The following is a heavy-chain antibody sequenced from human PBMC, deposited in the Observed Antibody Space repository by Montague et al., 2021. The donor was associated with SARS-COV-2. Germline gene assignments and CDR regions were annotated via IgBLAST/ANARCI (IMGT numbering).Heavy chain of an antibody. D-gene: IGHD2-2*01. V-gene: IGHV3-23*01. Sequence: SLRLSCAASGFTFSSYAMSWVRQAPGKGLEWVSAISGSGGSTYYADSVKGRFTISRDNSKNTLYLQMNSLRAEDTAVYYCAKRLIKNYQLLDYYYMDVWGKGTTVTVSS. J-gene: IGHJ6*03. CDR3: AKRLIKNYQLLDYYYMDV. CDR2: ISGSGGST. CDR1: GFTFSSYA.